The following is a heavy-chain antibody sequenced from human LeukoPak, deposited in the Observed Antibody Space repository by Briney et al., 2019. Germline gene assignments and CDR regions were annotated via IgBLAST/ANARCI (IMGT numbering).Heavy chain of an antibody. D-gene: IGHD4-11*01. CDR3: ARDHTETSSLNFRNYYYYGMDI. V-gene: IGHV4-59*12. Sequence: SETLSLTCTVSGGSISSYYWSWIRQPPGKGLEWIGYIYYSGSTNYNPSLKSRVTISVDTSKNQFSLKLSSVTAADTAIYYCARDHTETSSLNFRNYYYYGMDIWGQGTTVIVS. CDR2: IYYSGST. J-gene: IGHJ6*02. CDR1: GGSISSYY.